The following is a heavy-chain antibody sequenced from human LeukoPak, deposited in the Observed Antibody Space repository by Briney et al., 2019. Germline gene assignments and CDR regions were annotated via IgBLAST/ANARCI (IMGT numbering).Heavy chain of an antibody. Sequence: PSETLSLTCTVSGGSISSFGMNWVRQAPGKGLEWVSSISSTSSYIHYADSLKGRFAVSRDNAQNLLFLEMNSLRVEDTAMYYCARVRDPIAYDSSGYTDAVDIWGQGTLVIVSS. CDR1: GGSISSFG. V-gene: IGHV3-21*06. CDR3: ARVRDPIAYDSSGYTDAVDI. J-gene: IGHJ3*02. D-gene: IGHD3-22*01. CDR2: ISSTSSYI.